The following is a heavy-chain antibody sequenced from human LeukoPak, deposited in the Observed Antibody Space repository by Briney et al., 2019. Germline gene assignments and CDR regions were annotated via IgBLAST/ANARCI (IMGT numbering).Heavy chain of an antibody. CDR2: MNPNSGNT. CDR1: GYTFTSYD. D-gene: IGHD3-22*01. Sequence: ASVKVSCKASGYTFTSYDINWVRQATGQGLEWMGWMNPNSGNTGYAQKFQGRVTMTRNTSISTAYMELSSLRSEDTAVYYCARDISDSSGYYYVGFDYWGQGTLVTVSS. CDR3: ARDISDSSGYYYVGFDY. V-gene: IGHV1-8*01. J-gene: IGHJ4*02.